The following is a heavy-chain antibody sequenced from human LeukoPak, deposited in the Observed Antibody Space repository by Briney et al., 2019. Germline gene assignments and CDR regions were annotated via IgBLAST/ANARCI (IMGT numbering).Heavy chain of an antibody. V-gene: IGHV3-48*01. CDR3: GRGGSTGSWFNY. CDR1: GFTFSSFS. CDR2: IHSTSSPI. J-gene: IGHJ4*02. D-gene: IGHD6-13*01. Sequence: GGSLRLSCAASGFTFSSFSMTWVRQAPGKGLEWISYIHSTSSPIYYADSVKGRFTVSRDNAKNSLYLQMNSLRAEDTAVYYCGRGGSTGSWFNYWGQGTLVAV.